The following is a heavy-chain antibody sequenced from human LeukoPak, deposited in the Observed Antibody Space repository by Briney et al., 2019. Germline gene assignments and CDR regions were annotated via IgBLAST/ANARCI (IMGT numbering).Heavy chain of an antibody. Sequence: PGGSLRLSCAASGFIFSPYWVTWVRQAPGLGLEWVANMKEDGGEKFYVDSVRGRFTISRDNAKNSLYLQMNSLRAEDTAVYYCARDRALDYWGQGTLVTVSS. J-gene: IGHJ4*02. V-gene: IGHV3-7*01. CDR1: GFIFSPYW. CDR2: MKEDGGEK. CDR3: ARDRALDY.